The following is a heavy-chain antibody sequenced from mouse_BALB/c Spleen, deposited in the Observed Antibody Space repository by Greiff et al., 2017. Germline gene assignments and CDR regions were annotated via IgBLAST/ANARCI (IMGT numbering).Heavy chain of an antibody. V-gene: IGHV1-18*01. D-gene: IGHD2-1*01. Sequence: VQLQQSGPELVKPGASMKISCKASGYSFTGYTMNWVKQSHGKNLEWIGLINPYNGGTSYNQKFKGKATLTVDKSSSTAYMELLSLTSEDSAIYYCARRDGNYVGAMDYWGQGTSVTVSS. CDR1: GYSFTGYT. CDR3: ARRDGNYVGAMDY. J-gene: IGHJ4*01. CDR2: INPYNGGT.